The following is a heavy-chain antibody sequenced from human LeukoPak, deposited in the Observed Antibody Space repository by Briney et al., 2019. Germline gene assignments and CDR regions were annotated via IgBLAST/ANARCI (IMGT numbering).Heavy chain of an antibody. Sequence: PGGSLRLSCAASGFTFSDYYMSWIRQAPGKGLEWVSYISSSGSTIYYADSVKGRFTISRDNAKNSLYLQMNSLRAEDTAVYYCARAPYYDFWSGYHLYHDYWGQGTLVTVSS. CDR3: ARAPYYDFWSGYHLYHDY. D-gene: IGHD3-3*01. CDR1: GFTFSDYY. J-gene: IGHJ4*02. V-gene: IGHV3-11*04. CDR2: ISSSGSTI.